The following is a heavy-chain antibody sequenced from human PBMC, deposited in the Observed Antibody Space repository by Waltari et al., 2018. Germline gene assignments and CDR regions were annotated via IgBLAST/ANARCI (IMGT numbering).Heavy chain of an antibody. CDR3: AKDLYSGSDNRIFDF. CDR1: GFRFEDYA. J-gene: IGHJ4*02. D-gene: IGHD1-26*01. V-gene: IGHV3-9*01. Sequence: EVQLVESGGGLVQPGWSLRLCCAASGFRFEDYAVHWVRQAPGKGLEWVSGINWDSSDTAYADSVKGRFTISRDNAKNSLYLQMNSLRTEDTAFYYCAKDLYSGSDNRIFDFWGQGTLVTVSS. CDR2: INWDSSDT.